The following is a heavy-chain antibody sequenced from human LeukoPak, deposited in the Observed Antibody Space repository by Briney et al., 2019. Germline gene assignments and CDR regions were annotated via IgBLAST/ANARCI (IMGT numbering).Heavy chain of an antibody. D-gene: IGHD5-18*01. J-gene: IGHJ4*02. V-gene: IGHV1-2*02. CDR2: INPNSVGN. Sequence: ASVKVSCKASGYTFTVYYMHWVRQAPGQGVEYMGWINPNSVGNNKEQKCKGKFTLTEDMSIIPAYMELSRLRSDDTAVYYCAREEGYSYAEALWPTFDYWGQGTLVTVSS. CDR3: AREEGYSYAEALWPTFDY. CDR1: GYTFTVYY.